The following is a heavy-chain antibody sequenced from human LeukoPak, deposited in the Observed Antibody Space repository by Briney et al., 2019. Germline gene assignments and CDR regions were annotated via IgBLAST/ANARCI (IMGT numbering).Heavy chain of an antibody. Sequence: GGSLRLSCAASGFTFSSYSMNWVRQAPGKGLEWVSSISSSSSYIYYADSVKGRFTISRDNAKNSLYLQMNSLRAEDTAVYYCAREIGYCSGGSCYPLDYWGQGTLVTVSS. CDR3: AREIGYCSGGSCYPLDY. V-gene: IGHV3-21*01. D-gene: IGHD2-15*01. J-gene: IGHJ4*02. CDR1: GFTFSSYS. CDR2: ISSSSSYI.